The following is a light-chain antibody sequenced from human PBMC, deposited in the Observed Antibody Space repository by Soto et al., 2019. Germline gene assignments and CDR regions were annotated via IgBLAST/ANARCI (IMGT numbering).Light chain of an antibody. CDR1: QSISSY. CDR2: AAS. Sequence: DIQMTQSPSSLSASVGDRVTITCRASQSISSYLNWYQQKPGKAPKLLIYAASSLQSGVPSRFSGSGSGTDFTLTISSLQPEDFATYYCQQSYSTPPFTFGPGTKVEYQ. CDR3: QQSYSTPPFT. V-gene: IGKV1-39*01. J-gene: IGKJ3*01.